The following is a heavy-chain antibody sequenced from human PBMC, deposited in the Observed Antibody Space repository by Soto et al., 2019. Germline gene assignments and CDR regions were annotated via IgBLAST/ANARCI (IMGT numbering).Heavy chain of an antibody. Sequence: GGSLRLSCIASGFTLSSYSMNWVRQAPGKGLEWVAYISSAGSYIKYADSVGGRFTTSRDNAKNSLNLQMNSLRAEDTAVYFCARGFYSGYDYIDFWGQGTPVTVSS. CDR3: ARGFYSGYDYIDF. CDR2: ISSAGSYI. V-gene: IGHV3-21*01. J-gene: IGHJ4*02. CDR1: GFTLSSYS. D-gene: IGHD5-12*01.